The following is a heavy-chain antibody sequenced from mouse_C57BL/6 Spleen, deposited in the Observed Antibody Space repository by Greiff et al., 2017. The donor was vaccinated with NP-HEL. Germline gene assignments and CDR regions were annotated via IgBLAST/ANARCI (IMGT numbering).Heavy chain of an antibody. CDR3: AREGNPITTVVLDV. CDR2: IYPGDGDT. D-gene: IGHD1-1*01. CDR1: GYAFSSYW. V-gene: IGHV1-80*01. J-gene: IGHJ1*03. Sequence: VQLQQSGAELVKPGASVKISCKASGYAFSSYWMNWVKQRPGKGLEWIGQIYPGDGDTNYNGKFKGKATLTADKSSSTAYMQLSSLASEDSAVYFCAREGNPITTVVLDVWGTGTTVTVSS.